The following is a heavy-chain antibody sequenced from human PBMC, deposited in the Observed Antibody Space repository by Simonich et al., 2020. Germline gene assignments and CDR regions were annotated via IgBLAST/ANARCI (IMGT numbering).Heavy chain of an antibody. CDR2: INSDGSST. CDR3: ARERGSNYYYYYGMDV. Sequence: EVQLVESGGGLVQPGGSLRLSCAASGFTFSSYWMHWVRQAPGKVLWWVSRINSDGSSTSYADSVKGRFTISRDNAKNTLYLQMNRLRAEDTAVYYCARERGSNYYYYYGMDVWGQGTTVTVSS. CDR1: GFTFSSYW. J-gene: IGHJ6*02. D-gene: IGHD4-4*01. V-gene: IGHV3-74*01.